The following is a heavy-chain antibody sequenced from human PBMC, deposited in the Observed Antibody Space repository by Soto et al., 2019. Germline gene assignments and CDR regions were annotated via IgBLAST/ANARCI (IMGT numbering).Heavy chain of an antibody. J-gene: IGHJ4*02. CDR1: GGTFSSYT. CDR3: AREAHCSSTSCYGKREGY. Sequence: SVKVCCKASGGTFSSYTISWVRQAPGQGLEWMGRIIPILGIANYAQKFQGRVTITADKSTSTAYMELSSLRSEDTAVYYCAREAHCSSTSCYGKREGYWGQGTLVTVSS. D-gene: IGHD2-2*01. V-gene: IGHV1-69*04. CDR2: IIPILGIA.